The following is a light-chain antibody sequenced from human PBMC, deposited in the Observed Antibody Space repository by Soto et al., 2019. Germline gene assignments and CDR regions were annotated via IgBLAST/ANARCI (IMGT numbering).Light chain of an antibody. J-gene: IGKJ5*01. V-gene: IGKV3-11*01. CDR3: QQRSNPIT. CDR1: QRVSSY. Sequence: VVKNSPATLSLSPRERATLSCRASQRVSSYLAWYQQKPGQAPRLLIYDASNRATGIPARFSGSGSGTDFTLTISSLEPEDFAVYYCQQRSNPITFGQGTRLEIK. CDR2: DAS.